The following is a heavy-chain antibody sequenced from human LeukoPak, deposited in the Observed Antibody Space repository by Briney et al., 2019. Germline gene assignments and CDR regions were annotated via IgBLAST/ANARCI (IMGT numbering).Heavy chain of an antibody. V-gene: IGHV4-39*02. CDR3: AREFGSGSYWGYGAFDI. CDR1: GGSISSSSYY. J-gene: IGHJ3*02. Sequence: SETLSLTCTVSGGSISSSSYYWGWIRQPPGKGLEWIGSIYYSGSTYYNPSLKSRVTISVDTSKNQFSLKLSSVTAADTAVYYCAREFGSGSYWGYGAFDIWGQGTMVTVSS. CDR2: IYYSGST. D-gene: IGHD3-10*01.